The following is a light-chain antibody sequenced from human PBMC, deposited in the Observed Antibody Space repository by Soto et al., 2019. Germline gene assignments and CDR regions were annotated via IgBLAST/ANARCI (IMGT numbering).Light chain of an antibody. CDR1: QGISSY. CDR2: AAS. Sequence: AIRMTQSPSSLSASTGDRVTITCRACQGISSYLAWYQQKPGKAPKLLIYAASTLQSGVPSRFSGSGSGTDFTLTISCLQSEDFATYYCQQYYSYPPTFGGGTKVDIK. J-gene: IGKJ4*01. CDR3: QQYYSYPPT. V-gene: IGKV1-8*01.